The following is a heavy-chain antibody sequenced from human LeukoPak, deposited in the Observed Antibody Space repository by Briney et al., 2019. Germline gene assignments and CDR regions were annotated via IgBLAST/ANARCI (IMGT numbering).Heavy chain of an antibody. V-gene: IGHV4-59*01. D-gene: IGHD3-10*01. J-gene: IGHJ4*02. CDR3: ARTYYMGYFDY. Sequence: SETLSLTCTVSGGSISSYYWSWIRQPPGKGLEWIGYIHYSGSTNYNPSLKSRVTISVDTSKNQFSLKLSSVTAADTAVYYCARTYYMGYFDYWSQGTLVTVSS. CDR1: GGSISSYY. CDR2: IHYSGST.